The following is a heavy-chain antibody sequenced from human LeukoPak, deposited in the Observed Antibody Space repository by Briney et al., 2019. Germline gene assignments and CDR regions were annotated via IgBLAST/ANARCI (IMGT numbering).Heavy chain of an antibody. J-gene: IGHJ4*02. CDR2: ISAYNGNT. V-gene: IGHV1-18*01. CDR3: ARDGYDSSGYYPFDY. CDR1: GYTFTSYG. D-gene: IGHD3-22*01. Sequence: ASVKVSCKASGYTFTSYGISWVRQAPGQGLEWMGWISAYNGNTNYALKLQGRVTMTTDTSTSTAYMELRSLRSDDTAVYYCARDGYDSSGYYPFDYWGQGTLVTVSS.